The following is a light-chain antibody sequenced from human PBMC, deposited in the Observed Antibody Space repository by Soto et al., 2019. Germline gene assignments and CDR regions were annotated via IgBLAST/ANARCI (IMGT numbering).Light chain of an antibody. V-gene: IGKV3-11*01. CDR2: DAS. J-gene: IGKJ1*01. Sequence: EIVLTQSPATLSLSPGERATLSCRASQSVSNYLAWYQQKPGQTPRLLIYDASKRATGTPARFTGSGSGTDFTLTISSLEPEDFAVYYCQQYGSSPRTFGQGTKVEIK. CDR1: QSVSNY. CDR3: QQYGSSPRT.